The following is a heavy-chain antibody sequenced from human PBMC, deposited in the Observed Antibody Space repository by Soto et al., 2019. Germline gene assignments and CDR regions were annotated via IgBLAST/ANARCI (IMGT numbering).Heavy chain of an antibody. CDR1: GAYMRGFY. Sequence: QVQLQESGPGLVKPSDTLSLTCTVSGAYMRGFYWHWIRQPPGQGLEWIGYIYYSGSSSYNPSLKSRVTISLDTSKSQFSLELSSVTAADTAFYYCARDNGNYDFDFWGQGTLVTVSS. V-gene: IGHV4-59*01. CDR2: IYYSGSS. D-gene: IGHD1-7*01. J-gene: IGHJ4*02. CDR3: ARDNGNYDFDF.